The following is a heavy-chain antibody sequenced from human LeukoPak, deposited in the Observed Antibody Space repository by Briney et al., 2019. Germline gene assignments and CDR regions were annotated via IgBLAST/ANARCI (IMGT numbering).Heavy chain of an antibody. V-gene: IGHV3-7*01. Sequence: GGSLRLSCAVSGFTCSSCWMNWVRQAPGKGLEWVATVNEDGTAKFYVDSVKGRFTIFRDNARSSLDLQMNSLTVEDTAMYYCEAPATAWGQGTLVTVSS. J-gene: IGHJ5*02. CDR3: EAPATA. CDR1: GFTCSSCW. CDR2: VNEDGTAK.